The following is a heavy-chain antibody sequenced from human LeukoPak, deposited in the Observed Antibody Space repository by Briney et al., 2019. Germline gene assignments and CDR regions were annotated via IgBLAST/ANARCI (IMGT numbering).Heavy chain of an antibody. CDR2: ISSSSNYI. Sequence: GGSLRLSCAASGFTFSSYNMNWVGQAPGKGLEWVSFISSSSNYIYYADSVKGRFTISRDNAKNSLYLQMNSLRAEDTAVYYCARDEQLAVDYWGQGTLVTVSS. D-gene: IGHD6-13*01. V-gene: IGHV3-21*01. CDR1: GFTFSSYN. J-gene: IGHJ4*02. CDR3: ARDEQLAVDY.